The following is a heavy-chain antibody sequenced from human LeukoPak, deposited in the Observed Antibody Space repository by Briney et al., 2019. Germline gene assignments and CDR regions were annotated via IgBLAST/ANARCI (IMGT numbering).Heavy chain of an antibody. CDR1: GFTFDDYA. Sequence: GGSLRLSCAASGFTFDDYAMHWVRQAPGKGLEWVSLISWDGGSTYYADSVKGRFTISRDNAKNSLYLQMNSLRAEDTAVYYCARDGYHYYGSGTYFGYYYMDVWGKGTTVTISS. CDR2: ISWDGGST. V-gene: IGHV3-43D*03. J-gene: IGHJ6*03. D-gene: IGHD3-10*01. CDR3: ARDGYHYYGSGTYFGYYYMDV.